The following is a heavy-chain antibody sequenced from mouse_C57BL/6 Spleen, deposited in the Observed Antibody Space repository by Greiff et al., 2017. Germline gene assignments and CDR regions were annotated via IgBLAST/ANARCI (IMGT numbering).Heavy chain of an antibody. CDR1: GYSITSGYY. CDR3: ARDRGDYGSSPGYFDD. J-gene: IGHJ2*01. Sequence: DVQLQESGPGLVKPSQSLSLTCSVTGYSITSGYYWNWIRQFPGNKLEWMGYISYDGSNNYNPSLKNRISITRDTSKNQFFLKLNSVTTEDTATYYCARDRGDYGSSPGYFDDWGQGTILTVSA. D-gene: IGHD1-1*01. V-gene: IGHV3-6*01. CDR2: ISYDGSN.